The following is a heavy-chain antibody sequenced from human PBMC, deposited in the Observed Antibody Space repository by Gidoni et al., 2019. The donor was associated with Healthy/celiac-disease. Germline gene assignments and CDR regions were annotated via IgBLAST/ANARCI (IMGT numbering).Heavy chain of an antibody. CDR3: AKDSMTEGYSYGELFDY. D-gene: IGHD5-18*01. Sequence: EVQLLESGGGLVQPGWSLRLSCAASGFTFSSYAISWVRQASGKGLEWVSAISGSGGSTYYADSVKGRFTISRDNSKNTLYLQMNSLRAEDTAVYYCAKDSMTEGYSYGELFDYWGQGTLVTVSS. CDR2: ISGSGGST. J-gene: IGHJ4*02. CDR1: GFTFSSYA. V-gene: IGHV3-23*01.